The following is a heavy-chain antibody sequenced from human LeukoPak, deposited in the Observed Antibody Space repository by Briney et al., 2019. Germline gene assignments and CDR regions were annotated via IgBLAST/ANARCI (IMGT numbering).Heavy chain of an antibody. CDR3: ARDRGHSGSYTSRDNWFDP. D-gene: IGHD1-26*01. CDR1: GGTFSSYA. Sequence: ASVKVSCKTSGGTFSSYAISWVRQAPGQGLEWMGRIIPILAIPNYAQKFQGRVTITADKSTSTAYMELSRLRSDDTAVYYCARDRGHSGSYTSRDNWFDPWGQGTLVTVSS. CDR2: IIPILAIP. V-gene: IGHV1-69*04. J-gene: IGHJ5*02.